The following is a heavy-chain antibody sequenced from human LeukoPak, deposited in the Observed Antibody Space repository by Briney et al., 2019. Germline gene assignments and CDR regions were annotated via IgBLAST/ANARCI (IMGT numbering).Heavy chain of an antibody. D-gene: IGHD4-23*01. CDR2: IYHSGST. J-gene: IGHJ2*01. CDR3: ARFRVTPYWYFDL. V-gene: IGHV4-30-2*01. CDR1: GGSISSGGYS. Sequence: PSETLSLTCAVSGGSISSGGYSWSWIRQPLGKGLEWIGYIYHSGSTYYNPSLKSRVTISVDRSKNQFSLKLSSVTAADTAVYYCARFRVTPYWYFDLWGRGTLVTVSS.